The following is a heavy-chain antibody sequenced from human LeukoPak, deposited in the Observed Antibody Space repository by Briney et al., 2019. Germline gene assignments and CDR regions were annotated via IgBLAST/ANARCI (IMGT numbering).Heavy chain of an antibody. Sequence: GGSLRLSCAASGFTFSSYGMHWVRQAPGKGLEWVAFVRYDGSNKHYADSVKGRFTISRDNSKNTLYLQMSSLRAEDTAVYYCAKVRIQLWDDAFDIWGQGTMVTVSS. J-gene: IGHJ3*02. V-gene: IGHV3-30*02. CDR3: AKVRIQLWDDAFDI. CDR2: VRYDGSNK. D-gene: IGHD5-18*01. CDR1: GFTFSSYG.